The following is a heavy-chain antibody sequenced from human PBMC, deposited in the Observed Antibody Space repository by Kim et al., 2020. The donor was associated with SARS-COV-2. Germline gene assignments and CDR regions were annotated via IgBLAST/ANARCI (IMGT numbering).Heavy chain of an antibody. J-gene: IGHJ4*02. V-gene: IGHV3-7*03. CDR2: K. D-gene: IGHD6-19*01. Sequence: KVYGDSREGRFTISRDNAKNSLDLQMNSLRVEDTAVYYCVRLSSGWGPVYWGQGTLVTVSS. CDR3: VRLSSGWGPVY.